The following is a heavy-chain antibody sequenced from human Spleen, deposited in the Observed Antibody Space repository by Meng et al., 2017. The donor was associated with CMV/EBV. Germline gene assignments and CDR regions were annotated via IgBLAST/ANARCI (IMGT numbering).Heavy chain of an antibody. CDR1: GFTFHSYP. CDR3: AKDRSLVV. V-gene: IGHV3-23*01. J-gene: IGHJ6*02. CDR2: ISSSGTT. Sequence: GESLKISCAASGFTFHSYPMTWVRQAPGKGLEWVSSISSSGTTDYADSVKGRFTISRDKNTLYLQMNSLRAEDTAVYYCAKDRSLVVWGQGTTVTVSS.